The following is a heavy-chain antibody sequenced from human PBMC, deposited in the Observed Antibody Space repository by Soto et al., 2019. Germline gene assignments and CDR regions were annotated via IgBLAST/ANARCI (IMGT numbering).Heavy chain of an antibody. Sequence: GGSLRLSCAASGFTFSSYWMSWVRQAPGKGLEWVANIKQDGSEKYYVDSVKGRFTISRDNAKNSLYLQMNSLRAEDTAVYYCAVGFDWGSQDDAFDIWGQGTMVTVS. V-gene: IGHV3-7*01. J-gene: IGHJ3*02. CDR2: IKQDGSEK. CDR1: GFTFSSYW. CDR3: AVGFDWGSQDDAFDI. D-gene: IGHD3-9*01.